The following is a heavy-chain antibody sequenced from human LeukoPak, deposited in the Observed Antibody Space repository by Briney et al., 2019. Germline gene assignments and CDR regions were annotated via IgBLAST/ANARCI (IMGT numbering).Heavy chain of an antibody. J-gene: IGHJ4*02. CDR1: GFAFTNYG. CDR2: INNDGRST. Sequence: QPGGSLRLSCVASGFAFTNYGMMWVRQAPGKGRVWVSYINNDGRSTTYADSVKGRFTISRDNAKNTLYLQMNSLRDDDTAMYYCARNYNGMSYWGQGTLVIVSS. D-gene: IGHD1-26*01. CDR3: ARNYNGMSY. V-gene: IGHV3-74*01.